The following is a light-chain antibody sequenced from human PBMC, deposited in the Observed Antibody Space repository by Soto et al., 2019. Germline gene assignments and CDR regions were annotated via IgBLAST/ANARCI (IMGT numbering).Light chain of an antibody. J-gene: IGLJ2*01. V-gene: IGLV2-8*01. CDR3: SSYAGSNNFVV. CDR2: EVS. CDR1: SSDVGGYNY. Sequence: QSALTQPPSASGSPGQSVTISCTGTSSDVGGYNYVSWYQQHPGKAPKLMVYEVSKRPSGDPDRFSGSKSGNTATLTVSGLQAEDEADHYCSSYAGSNNFVVFGGGTQLTVL.